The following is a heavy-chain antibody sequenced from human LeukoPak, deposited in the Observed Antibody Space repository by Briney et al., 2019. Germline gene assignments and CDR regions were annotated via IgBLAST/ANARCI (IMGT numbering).Heavy chain of an antibody. J-gene: IGHJ4*02. CDR1: GYTFTSYD. V-gene: IGHV1-8*01. D-gene: IGHD4-11*01. CDR2: VNPNSGNT. Sequence: ASVKVSCKASGYTFTSYDINWVRQATGQGLEWMGWVNPNSGNTGYAQKFQGRVTMTRNTSISTAYMELSSLRSEDTAVYYCARGPRSYSNFLSDPDYWGQGTLVTVSS. CDR3: ARGPRSYSNFLSDPDY.